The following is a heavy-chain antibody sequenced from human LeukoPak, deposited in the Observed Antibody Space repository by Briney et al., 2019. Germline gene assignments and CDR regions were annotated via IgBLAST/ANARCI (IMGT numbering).Heavy chain of an antibody. V-gene: IGHV5-51*01. CDR3: ARKRGTFDY. CDR1: GYSFATYW. CDR2: IYPGDSDT. J-gene: IGHJ4*02. Sequence: GESLKISCQVSGYSFATYWIGWVRQMPGKGLEWMGIIYPGDSDTTYNPSFQGQVTISADKSISTAYLQWSSLNASDTAMYCCARKRGTFDYWGQGTLVTVSS.